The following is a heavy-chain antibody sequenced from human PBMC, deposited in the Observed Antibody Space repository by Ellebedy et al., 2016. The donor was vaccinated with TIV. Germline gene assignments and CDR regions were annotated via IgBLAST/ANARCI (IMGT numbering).Heavy chain of an antibody. J-gene: IGHJ4*02. D-gene: IGHD6-13*01. CDR3: AGVRDGSRPFDY. Sequence: SETLSLTCTVSGGSISSGSYYWSWIRQHPGKGLEWIGYIYYSGSTNYNPSLKSRVTMSVDTSMNQFSLRLSSVTAADTAIYYCAGVRDGSRPFDYWGQGTLVTVSS. CDR1: GGSISSGSYY. CDR2: IYYSGST. V-gene: IGHV4-61*01.